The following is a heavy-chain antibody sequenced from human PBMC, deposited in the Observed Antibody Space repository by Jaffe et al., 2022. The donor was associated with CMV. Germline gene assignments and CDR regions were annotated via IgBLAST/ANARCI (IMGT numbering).Heavy chain of an antibody. D-gene: IGHD6-19*01. CDR1: GFTFSSYS. CDR2: ISSSSSYI. CDR3: ARWGAEVAGIYVSWFDP. J-gene: IGHJ5*02. Sequence: EVQLVESGGGLVKPGGSLRLSCAASGFTFSSYSMNWVRQAPGKGLEWVSSISSSSSYIYYADSVKGRFTISRDNAKNSLYLQMNSLRAEDTAVYYCARWGAEVAGIYVSWFDPWGQGTLVTVSS. V-gene: IGHV3-21*01.